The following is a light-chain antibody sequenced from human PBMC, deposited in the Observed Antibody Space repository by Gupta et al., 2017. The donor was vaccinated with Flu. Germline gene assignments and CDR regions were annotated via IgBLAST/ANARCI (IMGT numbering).Light chain of an antibody. J-gene: IGKJ4*01. V-gene: IGKV2D-29*01. CDR1: QALLHTDGKTY. Sequence: SCKSSQALLHTDGKTYLNWYVQRTGLPPQLLIYEGSKRFSGVSDRFNATGSQTDFTLHISRVEAEDVGVYFCMQSVQMPPITFGGGTRVET. CDR3: MQSVQMPPIT. CDR2: EGS.